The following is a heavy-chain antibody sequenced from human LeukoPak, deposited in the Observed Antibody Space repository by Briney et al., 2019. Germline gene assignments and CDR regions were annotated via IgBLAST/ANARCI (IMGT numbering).Heavy chain of an antibody. CDR1: GFTFSSYW. CDR2: IKQDGSEK. J-gene: IGHJ4*02. Sequence: GGSLRLSCAASGFTFSSYWMSWVRQAPGKGLEWVANIKQDGSEKYYVDSVKGRFTISRDNAKNSLYLQMNSLRAEDTAVCYCARDYYDSSGYYGYWGQGTLVTVSS. V-gene: IGHV3-7*05. D-gene: IGHD3-22*01. CDR3: ARDYYDSSGYYGY.